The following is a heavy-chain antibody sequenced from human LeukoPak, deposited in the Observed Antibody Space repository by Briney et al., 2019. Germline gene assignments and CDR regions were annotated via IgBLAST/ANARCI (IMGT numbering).Heavy chain of an antibody. CDR1: GFTFSKDW. V-gene: IGHV3-15*01. D-gene: IGHD5-18*01. Sequence: GGSLRLSCAASGFTFSKDWMSWVRQAPGKGVEWVGRIKSKNDDRTRDYAERVKGKFNSQRDDSKNTLYLQMNSLKTEDTAVYYCTTGIQLWFSLFYYWGQGTLVTVSS. J-gene: IGHJ4*02. CDR2: IKSKNDDRTR. CDR3: TTGIQLWFSLFYY.